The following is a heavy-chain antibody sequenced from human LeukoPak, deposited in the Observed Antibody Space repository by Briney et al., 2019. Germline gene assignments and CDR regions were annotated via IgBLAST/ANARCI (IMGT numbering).Heavy chain of an antibody. CDR3: ARDESYYDILTGHNDAFDI. Sequence: PGGSLRLSCAASGFTFSSYAMSWVRQAPGKGLEWVSSISSSSSYIYYADSVKGRFTISRDNAKNSLYLQMNSLRAEDTAVYYCARDESYYDILTGHNDAFDIWGQGTMVTVSS. CDR2: ISSSSSYI. D-gene: IGHD3-9*01. J-gene: IGHJ3*02. CDR1: GFTFSSYA. V-gene: IGHV3-21*01.